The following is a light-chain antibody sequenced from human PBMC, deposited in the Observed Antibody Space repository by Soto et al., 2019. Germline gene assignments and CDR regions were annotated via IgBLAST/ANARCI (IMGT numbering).Light chain of an antibody. CDR1: QSISTH. J-gene: IGKJ1*01. V-gene: IGKV1-39*01. Sequence: DIQMTQSPSSLSASIGDRVTITCRASQSISTHLSWYQQRPGKAPNLPIYAASSLQRWVPSRFSGSGSGTDFTLTISSLQPEDFSTYYCQQTYVHSTSWTCGQGNKGDIK. CDR3: QQTYVHSTSWT. CDR2: AAS.